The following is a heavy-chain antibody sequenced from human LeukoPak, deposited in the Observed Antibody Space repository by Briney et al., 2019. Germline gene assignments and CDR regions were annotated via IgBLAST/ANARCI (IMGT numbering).Heavy chain of an antibody. D-gene: IGHD5-12*01. CDR1: GFTFSSYA. V-gene: IGHV3-23*01. J-gene: IGHJ4*02. Sequence: GGSLRLSCAASGFTFSSYAMSWVRQAPGKGLEWVSGIGGSGGSIYYADSVKGRFTISRDNSKNTLYLQMNSLRAEDTAVYYCAKVPIIVATISGGDYYFDYWGQGTLVTVSS. CDR3: AKVPIIVATISGGDYYFDY. CDR2: IGGSGGSI.